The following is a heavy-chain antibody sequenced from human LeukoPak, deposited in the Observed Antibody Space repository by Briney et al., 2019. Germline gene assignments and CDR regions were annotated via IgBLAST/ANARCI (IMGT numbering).Heavy chain of an antibody. D-gene: IGHD6-19*01. CDR3: ARFLTVAVVPQRVDC. CDR2: VSYDGSNK. Sequence: PGRSLRLSCVVSGFTFRTYAMHWVRQAPGKGLEWVAVVSYDGSNKYYADSVQGRFTISRDNSRNTLHLQMNSLRAEDTAVYYCARFLTVAVVPQRVDCWGQGTLVTVSS. J-gene: IGHJ4*02. V-gene: IGHV3-30-3*01. CDR1: GFTFRTYA.